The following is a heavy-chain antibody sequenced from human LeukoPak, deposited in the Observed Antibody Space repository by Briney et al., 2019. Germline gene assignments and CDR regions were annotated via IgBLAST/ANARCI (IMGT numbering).Heavy chain of an antibody. CDR1: GFTFSSYT. J-gene: IGHJ6*02. Sequence: GGSLRLSCAASGFTFSSYTMNWVRQAPGKGLEWVSSIRSSGNYIYYADSVKGRFTIPRDNAKNSLYLQMNSLRAEDTAVYYCARDRVLGGKFYYYGMDVWGQGTTVTVSS. V-gene: IGHV3-21*01. CDR3: ARDRVLGGKFYYYGMDV. D-gene: IGHD1-1*01. CDR2: IRSSGNYI.